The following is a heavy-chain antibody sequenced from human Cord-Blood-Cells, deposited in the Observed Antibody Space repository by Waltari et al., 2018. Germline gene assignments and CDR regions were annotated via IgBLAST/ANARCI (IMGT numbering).Heavy chain of an antibody. CDR3: AREKGSVDYVWGSYRYDAFDI. D-gene: IGHD3-16*02. CDR2: IYTSGST. V-gene: IGHV4-4*07. Sequence: QVQLQESGPGLVKPSETLSLTCTVSGGSISSYYWSWIRQPAGTGLEWIGRIYTSGSTNYNPSLKSRVTMSVDTSKNQFSLKLSSVTAADTAVYYCAREKGSVDYVWGSYRYDAFDIWGQGTMVTVSS. J-gene: IGHJ3*02. CDR1: GGSISSYY.